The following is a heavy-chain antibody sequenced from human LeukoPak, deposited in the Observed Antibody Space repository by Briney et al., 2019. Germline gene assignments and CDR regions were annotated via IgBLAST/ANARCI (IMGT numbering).Heavy chain of an antibody. V-gene: IGHV1-8*01. D-gene: IGHD6-13*01. J-gene: IGHJ3*02. CDR3: ARSSTSLIALDI. CDR1: GYTFTSYD. CDR2: MNPNSGNT. Sequence: ASVKVSCKASGYTFTSYDINWVRQATGQGLEWMGWMNPNSGNTGYAQKFQGRVTMTRDTSTTTVYMELTGLTSDDTGVFYCARSSTSLIALDIWGQGTMVTVSS.